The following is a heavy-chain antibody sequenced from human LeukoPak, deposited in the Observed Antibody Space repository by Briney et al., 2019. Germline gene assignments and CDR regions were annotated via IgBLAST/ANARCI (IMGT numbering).Heavy chain of an antibody. V-gene: IGHV6-1*01. D-gene: IGHD6-19*01. CDR1: GDSVSSQNGA. CDR2: TYYRSKWYN. Sequence: SQTLSPTCVVSGDSVSSQNGAWNWIRQSPSRGLEWLGRTYYRSKWYNDYAESMEGRMTISQDTSKNQYSLHLNSVTPDDTAVYYCARDFGTTGWHTVDYWGQGTLVTVSS. CDR3: ARDFGTTGWHTVDY. J-gene: IGHJ4*02.